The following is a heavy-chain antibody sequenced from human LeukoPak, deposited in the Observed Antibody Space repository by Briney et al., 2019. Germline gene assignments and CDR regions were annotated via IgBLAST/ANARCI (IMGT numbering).Heavy chain of an antibody. CDR1: GGSISSYY. V-gene: IGHV4-59*01. D-gene: IGHD2-2*01. CDR3: ARGYCSSTSCAYYYYGMDV. Sequence: SETLSLTCTVSGGSISSYYWSWIRQPPGKGLEWIGYIYYSGSTNYNPSLKSRVTISVDTSKNQFSLKLSSVTAADTAVYYCARGYCSSTSCAYYYYGMDVWGQGTTVTVSS. CDR2: IYYSGST. J-gene: IGHJ6*02.